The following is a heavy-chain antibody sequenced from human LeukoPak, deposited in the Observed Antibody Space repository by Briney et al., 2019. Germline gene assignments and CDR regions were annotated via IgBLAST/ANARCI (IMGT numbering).Heavy chain of an antibody. J-gene: IGHJ5*02. D-gene: IGHD3-10*01. V-gene: IGHV3-74*01. CDR3: ARDGSGSYYNVDCWFDP. Sequence: GGSLRLSCAASGFTFSSYWMHWVRQAPGKGLVWVSRINSDGSSTSYADSVKGRFTISRDNAKNTLYLQMNSLRAEDTAVYYCARDGSGSYYNVDCWFDPWGQGTLVTVSS. CDR1: GFTFSSYW. CDR2: INSDGSST.